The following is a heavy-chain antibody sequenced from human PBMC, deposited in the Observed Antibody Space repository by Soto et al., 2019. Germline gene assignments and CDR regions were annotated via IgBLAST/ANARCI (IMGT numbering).Heavy chain of an antibody. CDR3: ARGDQFGFGVDF. J-gene: IGHJ4*02. D-gene: IGHD3-10*01. CDR2: MIPDSGRT. Sequence: QVRLVQSGADMKKPGASVKVSCKASGYTFTNHDINWVRQVPGQGLEWMGWMIPDSGRTRYAQKFQGRVSLTRNTSRSTASVEFTGLKSEDSAVYYCARGDQFGFGVDFWGQGTLVTVSS. V-gene: IGHV1-8*01. CDR1: GYTFTNHD.